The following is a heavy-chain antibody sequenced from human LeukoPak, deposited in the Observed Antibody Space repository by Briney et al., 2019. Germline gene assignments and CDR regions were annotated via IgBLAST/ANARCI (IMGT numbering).Heavy chain of an antibody. V-gene: IGHV3-23*01. Sequence: GGSLRLSCAASGFTFSSTSMSWVRQAPGKGLEWVSVISGSGGSTDYADSVKGRFTISRDNSKNTLYLQMNSLRAEDTAVYYCAKGSGWYVWGQGTLVTVSS. CDR3: AKGSGWYV. CDR1: GFTFSSTS. D-gene: IGHD6-19*01. CDR2: ISGSGGST. J-gene: IGHJ4*02.